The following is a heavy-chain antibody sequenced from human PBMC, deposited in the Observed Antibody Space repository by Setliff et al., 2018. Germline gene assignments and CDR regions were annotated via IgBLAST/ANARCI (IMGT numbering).Heavy chain of an antibody. CDR2: LHTSGTT. Sequence: SETLSLTCAVSGGSITSGSYYWSWIRQPAGEGLEWIGRLHTSGTTVYNPSLKGRVTISADTSTNHFSLKLTSVTAADTAVYYCARERYFDWFFEDWGHGTLVTVSS. V-gene: IGHV4-61*02. CDR1: GGSITSGSYY. CDR3: ARERYFDWFFED. J-gene: IGHJ4*01. D-gene: IGHD3-9*01.